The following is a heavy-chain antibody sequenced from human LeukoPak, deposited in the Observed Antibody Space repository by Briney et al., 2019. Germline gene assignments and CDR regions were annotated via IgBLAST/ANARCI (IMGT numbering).Heavy chain of an antibody. CDR3: TTSETGYYYYYMDV. Sequence: PGGSLRLSCAASGFTFSNAWMSWVRQAPGKGLEWVGRIKSKTDGGTTDYAAPVKGRFTISRDDSKNTLYLQMNSLKTEDTAVYYCTTSETGYYYYYMDVWGKGTTVTISS. J-gene: IGHJ6*03. D-gene: IGHD1-14*01. CDR2: IKSKTDGGTT. V-gene: IGHV3-15*01. CDR1: GFTFSNAW.